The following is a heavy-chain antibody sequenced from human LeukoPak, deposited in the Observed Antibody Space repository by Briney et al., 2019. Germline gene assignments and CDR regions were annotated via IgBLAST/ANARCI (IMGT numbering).Heavy chain of an antibody. D-gene: IGHD6-19*01. CDR2: IYSGGST. Sequence: GGSLRLSCEASGFTVSSNYMSWVRQAPGKGLEWVSVIYSGGSTYYADSVKGRFTISRDNSKNTLYLQMNSLRAEDTAVYYCAKDLGLVAGTGFDYWGQGTLVTVSS. CDR1: GFTVSSNY. V-gene: IGHV3-53*01. J-gene: IGHJ4*02. CDR3: AKDLGLVAGTGFDY.